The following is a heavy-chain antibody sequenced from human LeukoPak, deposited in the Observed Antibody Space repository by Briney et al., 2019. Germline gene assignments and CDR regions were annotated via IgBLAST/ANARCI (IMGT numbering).Heavy chain of an antibody. Sequence: PSETLSLTCTVSGGSISSGSYYWSWIRQPAGKGLEWIGRIYTSGSTNYNPSLKSRVTISYTSKNQFSLKLSSVTAADTAVYYCARDQSGYHFTYYYYYMDVWGKGTTVTISS. CDR1: GGSISSGSYY. CDR3: ARDQSGYHFTYYYYYMDV. CDR2: IYTSGST. D-gene: IGHD3-22*01. V-gene: IGHV4-61*02. J-gene: IGHJ6*03.